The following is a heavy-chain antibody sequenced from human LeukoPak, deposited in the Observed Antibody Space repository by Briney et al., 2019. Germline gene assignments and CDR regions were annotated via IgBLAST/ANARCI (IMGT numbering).Heavy chain of an antibody. CDR3: AKDQYPRVITTLVAFDI. V-gene: IGHV3-23*01. CDR1: GFTFSSYA. CDR2: ISGSGGST. Sequence: GGSLRLSCAASGFTFSSYAMSWVRQAPGEGLEWVSAISGSGGSTYYADSVKGRFTISRDNSKNTLYLQMNSLRAEDTAVYYCAKDQYPRVITTLVAFDIWGQGTMVTVSS. J-gene: IGHJ3*02. D-gene: IGHD3-22*01.